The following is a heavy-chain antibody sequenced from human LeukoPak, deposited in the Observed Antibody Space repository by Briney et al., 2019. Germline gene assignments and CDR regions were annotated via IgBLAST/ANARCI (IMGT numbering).Heavy chain of an antibody. Sequence: SETLSLTCTVPGGSISSSSYYWGWIRQPPGKGLEWIGSSYYSGSTYYNTSLKSRVTMSVDTSKNQFSLKLSSVTAADTAVYYCARCNRDRVTIFGVPSWYYYYMDVWGKGTTVTVSS. D-gene: IGHD3-3*01. J-gene: IGHJ6*03. CDR1: GGSISSSSYY. CDR2: SYYSGST. CDR3: ARCNRDRVTIFGVPSWYYYYMDV. V-gene: IGHV4-39*07.